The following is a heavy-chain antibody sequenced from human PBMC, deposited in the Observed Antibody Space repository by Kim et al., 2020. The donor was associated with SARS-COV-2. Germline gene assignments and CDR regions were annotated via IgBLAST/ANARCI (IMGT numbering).Heavy chain of an antibody. Sequence: SETLSLTCAVYGGSFSGYYWSWIRQPPGKGLEWIGEINHSGSTNYNPSLKSRVTISVDTSKNQFSLKLSSVTAADTAVYYCARGLWLRSPRAYDYWGQGTLVTVSS. D-gene: IGHD5-12*01. J-gene: IGHJ4*02. CDR2: INHSGST. CDR3: ARGLWLRSPRAYDY. V-gene: IGHV4-34*01. CDR1: GGSFSGYY.